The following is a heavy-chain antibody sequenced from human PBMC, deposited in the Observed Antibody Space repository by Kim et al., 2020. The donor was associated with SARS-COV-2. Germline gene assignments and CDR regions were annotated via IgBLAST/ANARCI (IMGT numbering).Heavy chain of an antibody. Sequence: GESLKISCKGSGYSFTSYWIGWVRQMPGKGLEWMGIIYPGDSDTRYSPSFQGQVTISADKSISTAYLQWSSLKASDTAMYYCARAPVVPAAMWDPFDPWGQGTLVTVSS. CDR3: ARAPVVPAAMWDPFDP. V-gene: IGHV5-51*01. J-gene: IGHJ5*02. D-gene: IGHD2-2*01. CDR1: GYSFTSYW. CDR2: IYPGDSDT.